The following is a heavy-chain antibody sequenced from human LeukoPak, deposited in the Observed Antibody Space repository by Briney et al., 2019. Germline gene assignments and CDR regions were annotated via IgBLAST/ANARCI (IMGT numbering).Heavy chain of an antibody. CDR1: GGSISSYY. D-gene: IGHD2-15*01. V-gene: IGHV4-4*07. Sequence: SETLSLTCTVSGGSISSYYWSWIRQPAGKGLEWIGRIYTSGSTNYNPSLKSRLTMSVDTSKNQFSLNLTSVTAADTAVYYCARGDKPGQGFDYWGQGTLDTVSS. J-gene: IGHJ4*02. CDR2: IYTSGST. CDR3: ARGDKPGQGFDY.